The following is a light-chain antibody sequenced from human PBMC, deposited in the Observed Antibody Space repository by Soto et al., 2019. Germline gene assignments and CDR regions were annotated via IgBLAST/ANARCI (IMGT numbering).Light chain of an antibody. V-gene: IGKV3-15*01. CDR2: GAS. Sequence: IVMTQSPATLSVSPGERATLSCRASQSVSSDLAWYEQKPGQAPRLLIYGASPRATGIPARFSGSGSGTEFTLTISSLQSEDFAVYYCQQRSNWPLTFGGGTKVDIK. J-gene: IGKJ4*01. CDR1: QSVSSD. CDR3: QQRSNWPLT.